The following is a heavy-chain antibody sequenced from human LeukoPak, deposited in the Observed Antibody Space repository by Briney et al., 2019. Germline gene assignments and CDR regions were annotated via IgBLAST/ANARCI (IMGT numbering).Heavy chain of an antibody. CDR3: ARDLILWFGEFDYYYYGMDV. V-gene: IGHV3-66*02. J-gene: IGHJ6*02. D-gene: IGHD3-10*01. CDR2: IYSGGST. CDR1: GFTVSSNY. Sequence: GGSLRLSCAASGFTVSSNYMSWVRQAPGKGLEWVSVIYSGGSTYYADSVKGRFTISTDNSKNTLYLQMNSLRAEDTAVYYCARDLILWFGEFDYYYYGMDVWGQGTTVTVSS.